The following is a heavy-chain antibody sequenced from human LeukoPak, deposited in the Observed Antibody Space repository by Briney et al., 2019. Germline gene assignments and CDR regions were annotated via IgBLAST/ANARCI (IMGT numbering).Heavy chain of an antibody. CDR3: ARGAVRGGTNFDY. D-gene: IGHD3-10*01. CDR1: GFTFSSYE. V-gene: IGHV3-48*03. Sequence: GGSLRLSCAASGFTFSSYEKNWVRQAPGKGVEGVSYISSSGSSIYYADSVKCRFTISRDNAKNSLYLQMNSLRAEDTAVYYCARGAVRGGTNFDYWGQGTLVTVSS. CDR2: ISSSGSSI. J-gene: IGHJ4*02.